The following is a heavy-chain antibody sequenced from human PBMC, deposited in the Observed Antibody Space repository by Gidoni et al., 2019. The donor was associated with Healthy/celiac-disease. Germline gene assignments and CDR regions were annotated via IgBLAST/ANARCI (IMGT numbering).Heavy chain of an antibody. J-gene: IGHJ4*02. Sequence: QVQLQESGPGLVTPSPTLSLTCTVSGGSISSGGYYWSWIRQHPGKGLEWSGYIYYSGSTYYNPSLKSRVTISVDTAKNQFSLKLSSVTAADTAVDYCARDPRGGYGDYYFDYWGQGTLVTVSS. D-gene: IGHD4-17*01. CDR3: ARDPRGGYGDYYFDY. CDR2: IYYSGST. V-gene: IGHV4-31*03. CDR1: GGSISSGGYY.